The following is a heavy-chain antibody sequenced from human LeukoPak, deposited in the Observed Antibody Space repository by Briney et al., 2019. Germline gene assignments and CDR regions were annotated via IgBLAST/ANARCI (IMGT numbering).Heavy chain of an antibody. J-gene: IGHJ4*02. V-gene: IGHV3-7*01. CDR3: ARGRGADYGGNSGYFDY. D-gene: IGHD4-23*01. CDR2: IKQDGSEK. Sequence: GGSLRLSCAASGFTFSSYWMSWVRQAPGKGLEWVANIKQDGSEKYYVDSVKGRFTISRDNAKNSLYLQMNSLRAEDTAVYYCARGRGADYGGNSGYFDYWGQGTLVTVSS. CDR1: GFTFSSYW.